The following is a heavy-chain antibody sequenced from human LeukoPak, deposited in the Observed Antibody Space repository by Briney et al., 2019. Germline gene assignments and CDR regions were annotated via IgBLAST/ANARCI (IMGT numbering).Heavy chain of an antibody. V-gene: IGHV3-7*01. J-gene: IGHJ4*02. CDR1: GFAFSGHT. CDR3: ATGGAQFGRFEY. CDR2: IKEDGSDI. Sequence: GGSLRLSCAVSGFAFSGHTMTWVRRAPGKGLEWVARIKEDGSDIYYVDSVKGRFTISRDNAKNSLYLQMDSLKAEDTAVYYCATGGAQFGRFEYWGQGSLVTVSS. D-gene: IGHD3-10*01.